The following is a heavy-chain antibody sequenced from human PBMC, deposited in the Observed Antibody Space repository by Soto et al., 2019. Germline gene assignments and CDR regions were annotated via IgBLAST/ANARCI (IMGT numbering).Heavy chain of an antibody. Sequence: QVQLVQSGAEVKKPGASVKVSCKASGYTFTGYYMHWVRQAPGQGLEWMGWINPNSGGTNYAQKFQGWVTMTRDTSISTAYMELSRLRSDDTAVYYCARASHGSGSYTGGGWFDPWGQGTLVTVSS. CDR1: GYTFTGYY. CDR2: INPNSGGT. V-gene: IGHV1-2*04. CDR3: ARASHGSGSYTGGGWFDP. J-gene: IGHJ5*02. D-gene: IGHD3-10*01.